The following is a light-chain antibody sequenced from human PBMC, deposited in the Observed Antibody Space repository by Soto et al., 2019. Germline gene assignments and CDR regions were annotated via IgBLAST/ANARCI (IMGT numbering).Light chain of an antibody. CDR2: KAS. CDR1: QSISSL. V-gene: IGKV1-5*03. J-gene: IGKJ1*01. CDR3: QQYNTYWT. Sequence: DIQMTQSPATLSASVGDRVTITCRASQSISSLLAWYQQKPGKAPKLLIYKASNLQRGVPSRFSGSGSGTEFTLTISSLQPDDFATYYCQQYNTYWTFGQGTEVEIK.